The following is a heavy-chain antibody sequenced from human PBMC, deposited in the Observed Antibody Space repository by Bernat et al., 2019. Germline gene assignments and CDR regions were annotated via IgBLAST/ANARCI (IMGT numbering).Heavy chain of an antibody. V-gene: IGHV3-30*04. J-gene: IGHJ5*02. D-gene: IGHD3-16*01. CDR3: ARAGRHSTLWGWFDP. Sequence: QVQLVESGGGVVQPGRSLRLSCAASGFTFSEFAMHWVRQAPGKGLEWLAVISYDGSNTYYTESLKGRFTISRDNTKNTLYLQMISLRAEDTALFFCARAGRHSTLWGWFDPWGQGTLVTVSS. CDR2: ISYDGSNT. CDR1: GFTFSEFA.